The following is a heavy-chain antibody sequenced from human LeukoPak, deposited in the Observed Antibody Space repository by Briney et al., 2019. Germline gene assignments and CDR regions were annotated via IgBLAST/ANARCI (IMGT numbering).Heavy chain of an antibody. CDR1: GGSFSGYY. CDR2: IYYSGST. J-gene: IGHJ4*02. Sequence: ASETLSLTCAVYGGSFSGYYWSWIRQPPGKGLEWIGYIYYSGSTNYNPSLKSRVTISVDTSKNQFSLKLSSVTAADTAVYYCARHLRADWGFDYWGQGTLVTVSS. CDR3: ARHLRADWGFDY. V-gene: IGHV4-59*08. D-gene: IGHD7-27*01.